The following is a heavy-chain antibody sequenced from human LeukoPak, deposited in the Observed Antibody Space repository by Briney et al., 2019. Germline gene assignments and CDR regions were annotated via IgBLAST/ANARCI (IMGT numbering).Heavy chain of an antibody. V-gene: IGHV4-39*01. J-gene: IGHJ3*02. CDR3: ARVAYCGGDCYRDAFDI. Sequence: PSETLSLTCTVSGGSISTSSSYWGWIRQPPGKGPEWIGSVHYSGSTYNHPSLKSRVNITVDTSKNQFSLKLSRVSAADTAVYYCARVAYCGGDCYRDAFDIWGQGTMVTVSS. D-gene: IGHD2-21*02. CDR1: GGSISTSSSY. CDR2: VHYSGST.